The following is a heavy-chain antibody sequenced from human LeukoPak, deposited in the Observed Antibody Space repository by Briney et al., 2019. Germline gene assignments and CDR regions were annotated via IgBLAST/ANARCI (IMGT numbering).Heavy chain of an antibody. D-gene: IGHD3-10*01. CDR1: GGSISSGSYY. CDR2: IYTSGST. V-gene: IGHV4-61*02. Sequence: SETLSLTCTVSGGSISSGSYYWSWIRQPAGKGLEWIGRIYTSGSTNYNPSLKSRVTISVDTSKNQFSLKLSSVTAADTAVYYCARVRGGGYYYYYYYMDVWGKGTTVTVSS. CDR3: ARVRGGGYYYYYYYMDV. J-gene: IGHJ6*03.